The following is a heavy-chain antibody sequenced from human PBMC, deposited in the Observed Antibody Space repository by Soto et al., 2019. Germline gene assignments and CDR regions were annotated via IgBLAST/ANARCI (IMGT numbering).Heavy chain of an antibody. Sequence: GACRRLSGGASGCTLSSDSLSWVRKDQGKGLEWVSSISSSSSYIYYADTVKGRFTISRDNAQNSLYLQMNSLTAEDTAVYYCARNQTSSSSLDYWGQGTLVTVSS. CDR2: ISSSSSYI. D-gene: IGHD6-6*01. CDR3: ARNQTSSSSLDY. J-gene: IGHJ4*02. CDR1: GCTLSSDS. V-gene: IGHV3-21*01.